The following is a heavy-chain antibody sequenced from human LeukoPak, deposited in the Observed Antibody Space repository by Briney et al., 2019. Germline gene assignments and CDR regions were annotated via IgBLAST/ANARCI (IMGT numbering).Heavy chain of an antibody. CDR3: VRDKAGSTPNYYYSMDV. D-gene: IGHD6-19*01. J-gene: IGHJ6*03. CDR1: GFTFSDYS. Sequence: GGSLRLSCAASGFTFSDYSANWVRQAPGRGLEWVSSITGSGTYTYYADSVRGRFTLARDNARNSLYLQMNSLRAEDTAVYYCVRDKAGSTPNYYYSMDVWGTGTTVTVSS. CDR2: ITGSGTYT. V-gene: IGHV3-21*01.